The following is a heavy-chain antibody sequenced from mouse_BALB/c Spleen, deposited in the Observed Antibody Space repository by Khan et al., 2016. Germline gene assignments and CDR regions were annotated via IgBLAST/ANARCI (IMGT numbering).Heavy chain of an antibody. CDR2: IWGDGST. V-gene: IGHV2-6-7*01. J-gene: IGHJ3*01. CDR1: GFSITGFA. CDR3: ASYYDYDGGFAY. D-gene: IGHD2-4*01. Sequence: QVQLKQLGPGLVAPSQSLSITCTVSGFSITGFAVNWVRQPPGKGLEWLGVIWGDGSTDYDSALKSRLSISKDDSKSQVFLKMNSLQTDDTARYYCASYYDYDGGFAYWGQGTLVTVSA.